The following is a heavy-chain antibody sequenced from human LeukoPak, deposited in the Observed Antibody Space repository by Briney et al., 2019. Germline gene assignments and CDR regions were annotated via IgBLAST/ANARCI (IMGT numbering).Heavy chain of an antibody. CDR1: GYTSTDYY. Sequence: ASVKVSCKASGYTSTDYYMQWVRQAPGQGLEWMGWINPNSGGTHYVQRFQGWVTMTRDTSISTAYMELSRLTSDDTAVYYCARGGPYYDSSRANDLNYWGQGTLVTVSS. J-gene: IGHJ4*02. CDR3: ARGGPYYDSSRANDLNY. V-gene: IGHV1-2*04. D-gene: IGHD3-22*01. CDR2: INPNSGGT.